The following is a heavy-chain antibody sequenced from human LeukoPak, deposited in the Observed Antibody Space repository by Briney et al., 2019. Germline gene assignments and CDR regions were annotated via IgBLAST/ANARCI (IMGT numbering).Heavy chain of an antibody. CDR3: ATRQLRYYDSSGYYSAWCY. V-gene: IGHV1-24*01. CDR1: GYTLTELS. Sequence: ASVKVSCKVSGYTLTELSMHWVRQAPGKGLEWMGGFDPEDGETIYAQKFQGRVTMTEDTSTNTAYMELSSLRSEDTAVYYCATRQLRYYDSSGYYSAWCYWGQGTLVTVSS. D-gene: IGHD3-22*01. CDR2: FDPEDGET. J-gene: IGHJ4*02.